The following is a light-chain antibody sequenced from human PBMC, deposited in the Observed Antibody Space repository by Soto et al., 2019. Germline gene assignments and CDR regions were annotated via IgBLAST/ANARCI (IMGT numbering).Light chain of an antibody. CDR3: QQYNSYSIT. V-gene: IGKV1-5*03. CDR1: QSISSW. J-gene: IGKJ5*01. Sequence: DIQMTQSPSTLSASVGDRVTITCRASQSISSWLAWYQQKPGKAPKLLIYKASSLESGVPSRFSGSGSGTEFTLTISSLQPDDFATYDCQQYNSYSITFGHGTRLEIK. CDR2: KAS.